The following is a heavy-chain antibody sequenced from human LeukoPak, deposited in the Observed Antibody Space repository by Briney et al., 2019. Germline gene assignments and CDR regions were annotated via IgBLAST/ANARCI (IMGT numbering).Heavy chain of an antibody. Sequence: GGSLRLSCAASDFILRAYGMNWVRQAPGKGLVWVSHVNFDGSSTSYADSVKGRFTISRDNARNTLYLQMNSLRVEDTAVSYCARGVDYGLDVWGQGTTVTVSS. CDR3: ARGVDYGLDV. J-gene: IGHJ6*02. CDR1: DFILRAYG. V-gene: IGHV3-74*01. D-gene: IGHD2-15*01. CDR2: VNFDGSST.